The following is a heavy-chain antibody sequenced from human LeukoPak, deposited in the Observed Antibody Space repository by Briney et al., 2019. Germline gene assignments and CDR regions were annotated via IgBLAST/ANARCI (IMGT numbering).Heavy chain of an antibody. Sequence: ASVKVSCKASGYTFTSYGISWVRQAPGQGLEWMGWISAYNGNTNYAQKLQGRVTITADESTSTAYMELSSLRSEDTAVYYCAREYCSSTSCYRNWFDPLGPGNPGHRLL. D-gene: IGHD2-2*01. CDR2: ISAYNGNT. CDR1: GYTFTSYG. CDR3: AREYCSSTSCYRNWFDP. V-gene: IGHV1-18*01. J-gene: IGHJ5*02.